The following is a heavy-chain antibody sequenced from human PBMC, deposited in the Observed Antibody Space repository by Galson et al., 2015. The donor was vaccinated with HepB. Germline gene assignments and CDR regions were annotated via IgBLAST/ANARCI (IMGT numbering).Heavy chain of an antibody. V-gene: IGHV3-23*01. Sequence: SLRLSCAASGFTFSNYAMSWVRQTPGKGLEWLSASSGNGASIQYADSVKGRFIMSRDNSKNTVSLQMYSLRADDTAVYYCAPLLLGYCLGDTCLTPDWGQGTLVTVSA. CDR2: SSGNGASI. CDR3: APLLLGYCLGDTCLTPD. D-gene: IGHD2-15*01. J-gene: IGHJ4*02. CDR1: GFTFSNYA.